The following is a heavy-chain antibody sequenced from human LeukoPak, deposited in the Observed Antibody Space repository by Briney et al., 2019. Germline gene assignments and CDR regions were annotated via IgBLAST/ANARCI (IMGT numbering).Heavy chain of an antibody. J-gene: IGHJ4*02. CDR2: INSDGLST. CDR1: GFTFRSNW. D-gene: IGHD2-15*01. V-gene: IGHV3-74*01. CDR3: ARYENGGIDY. Sequence: GGSLRLSCAASGFTFRSNWMHWVRQTPGKGLVWVSRINSDGLSTSYADSVKGRFTISRDNAKNTLYLQMNNLRAEDTAVYYCARYENGGIDYWGQGTLVTVSS.